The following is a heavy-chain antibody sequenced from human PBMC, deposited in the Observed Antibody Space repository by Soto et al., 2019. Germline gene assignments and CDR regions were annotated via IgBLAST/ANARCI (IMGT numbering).Heavy chain of an antibody. Sequence: GGSLRLSCAASGFTFSSYSMNWVRQAPGKGLEWVSSISSSSSYIYYADSVKGRFTISRDNAKNSLYLQMNSLRAEDTAVYYCAGGSGYCSSTSCYVPDWFDPWRQGTLVTVSP. CDR1: GFTFSSYS. V-gene: IGHV3-21*01. D-gene: IGHD2-2*01. J-gene: IGHJ5*02. CDR2: ISSSSSYI. CDR3: AGGSGYCSSTSCYVPDWFDP.